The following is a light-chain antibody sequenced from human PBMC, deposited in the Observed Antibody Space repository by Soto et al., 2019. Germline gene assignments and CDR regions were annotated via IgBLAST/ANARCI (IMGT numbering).Light chain of an antibody. Sequence: DDQLTHTPSTLSVSVGDRVTITCRASQSISSWLAWYQQQPGEAPKLLIYDASALPLGVPSRFSGSGSGTKLTPHTASLQCVYFSTYNPDKHYT. CDR3: DKHYT. V-gene: IGKV1-5*01. J-gene: IGKJ2*01. CDR2: DAS. CDR1: QSISSW.